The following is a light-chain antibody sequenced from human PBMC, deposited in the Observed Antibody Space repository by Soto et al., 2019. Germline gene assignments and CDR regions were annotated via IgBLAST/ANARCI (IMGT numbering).Light chain of an antibody. CDR1: QDITNY. CDR3: QQYDHLLT. J-gene: IGKJ4*01. Sequence: DIQMTQSPSSLSASVGDRVTITCQASQDITNYLNWYQQKPGKAPKLLIYDASNLETGVPSRFSGSGSGTDFTVTISSLPPEDIETYYCQQYDHLLTFGGGTKVEI. CDR2: DAS. V-gene: IGKV1-33*01.